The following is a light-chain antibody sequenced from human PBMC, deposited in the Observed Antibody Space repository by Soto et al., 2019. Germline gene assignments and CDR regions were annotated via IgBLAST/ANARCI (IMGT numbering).Light chain of an antibody. CDR1: QSVTNNY. CDR2: AAS. J-gene: IGKJ1*01. V-gene: IGKV3-20*01. CDR3: HPYGNSITWT. Sequence: EVVLTQSPGTVSLSPGERATLSCRASQSVTNNYLAWYQQKAGQAPRLLIYAASSRATGIPDRFSGSGSGTDFTLSISRLEPEDFAGSYCHPYGNSITWTFGQGTKVEIK.